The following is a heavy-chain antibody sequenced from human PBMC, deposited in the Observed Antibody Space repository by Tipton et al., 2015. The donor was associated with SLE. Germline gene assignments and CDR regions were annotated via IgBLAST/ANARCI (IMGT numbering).Heavy chain of an antibody. CDR1: AYSISSGYY. V-gene: IGHV4-38-2*01. D-gene: IGHD2-2*01. CDR3: ARSSTSRYGAYYFDY. CDR2: IYHSGST. Sequence: TLSLTCAVSAYSISSGYYWGWIRQPPGKGLEWIGSIYHSGSTYYNPSLKSRVTISVDTSKNQFSLKLSSVTAADTAVYYCARSSTSRYGAYYFDYWGQGTLVTVSS. J-gene: IGHJ4*02.